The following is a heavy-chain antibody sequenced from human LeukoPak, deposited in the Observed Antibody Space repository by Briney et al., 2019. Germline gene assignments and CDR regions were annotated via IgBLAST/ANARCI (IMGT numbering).Heavy chain of an antibody. V-gene: IGHV3-48*03. D-gene: IGHD3-10*02. CDR3: AELGITMIGGV. J-gene: IGHJ6*04. CDR1: EFTFSRYA. CDR2: ISSSGSTI. Sequence: GGSLRLSCAAFEFTFSRYAMSWVRQAPGKGLEWVSYISSSGSTIYYADSVKGRFTISRDNAKNSLYLQMNSLRAEDTAVYYCAELGITMIGGVWGKGTAVTISS.